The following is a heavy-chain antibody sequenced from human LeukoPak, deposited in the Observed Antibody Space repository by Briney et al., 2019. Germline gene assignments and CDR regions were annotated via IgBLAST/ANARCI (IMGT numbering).Heavy chain of an antibody. J-gene: IGHJ4*02. CDR3: AKDLLCSSTSCYGSGYFDS. Sequence: GGSLRLFCAASGFTLSSYGMHWVRQAPGKGLEWVAIISYDGSNKYYVDSVKGRFTISRDNSKNTLYLQMNSLRAEDTAVYYCAKDLLCSSTSCYGSGYFDSWGQGTLVTVSS. V-gene: IGHV3-30*18. CDR1: GFTLSSYG. D-gene: IGHD2-2*01. CDR2: ISYDGSNK.